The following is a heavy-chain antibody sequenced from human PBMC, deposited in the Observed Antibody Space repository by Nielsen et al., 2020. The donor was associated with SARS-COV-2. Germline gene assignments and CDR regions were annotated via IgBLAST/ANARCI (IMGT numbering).Heavy chain of an antibody. V-gene: IGHV3-20*01. CDR1: GFTFADYD. D-gene: IGHD6-19*01. J-gene: IGHJ4*02. CDR3: ARDPSSSGWYSDY. CDR2: INWNGGST. Sequence: GGFLRLSCAASGFTFADYDMSWVRQVPGKGLEWVSNINWNGGSTAYADSVKGRFTISRDNARNSLYLQMNSLRAEDTALYHCARDPSSSGWYSDYWGQGTLVAVSS.